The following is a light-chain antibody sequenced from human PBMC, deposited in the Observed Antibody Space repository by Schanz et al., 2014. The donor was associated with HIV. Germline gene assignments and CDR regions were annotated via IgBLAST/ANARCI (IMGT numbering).Light chain of an antibody. CDR2: DTS. CDR3: QQRSNWPRLT. Sequence: EIVLTQSPATLSLSPGERATLSCRASQSVSPYLAWYQQKPGQAPRLLIYDTSNRATGIPARFSGSGSGTDFTLTISSLEPEDFAVYYCQQRSNWPRLTFGGGTKVEIK. CDR1: QSVSPY. J-gene: IGKJ4*01. V-gene: IGKV3-11*01.